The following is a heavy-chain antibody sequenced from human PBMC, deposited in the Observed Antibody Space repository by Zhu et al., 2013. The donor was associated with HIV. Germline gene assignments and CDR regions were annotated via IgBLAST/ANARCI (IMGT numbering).Heavy chain of an antibody. CDR1: AYTFIDYY. J-gene: IGHJ4*02. Sequence: QVLLVQSGADVERPGASVKISCKASAYTFIDYYMHWVRQAPGQGLEWMGWINPNSGGTNYAQKFQGRVTMTRDTSIATAYMELSSLKSDDTAMYYCVREVRLYYSDSSGYFDYWGQGTLVTVSS. V-gene: IGHV1-2*02. D-gene: IGHD3-22*01. CDR3: VREVRLYYSDSSGYFDY. CDR2: INPNSGGT.